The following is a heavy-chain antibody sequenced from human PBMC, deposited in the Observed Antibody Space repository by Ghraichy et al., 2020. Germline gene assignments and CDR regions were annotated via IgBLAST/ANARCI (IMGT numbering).Heavy chain of an antibody. V-gene: IGHV4-30-2*06. J-gene: IGHJ4*02. CDR2: TYHDGTT. D-gene: IGHD4-17*01. CDR1: GDVIGAGGYS. Sequence: SETLSLTCAVSGDVIGAGGYSWSWIRQSPGKGLEWVGYTYHDGTTHLNPSLKNRVTILVDKSKNQFSLNLSSLTAADTAVYYCARGAHDYAFDLWGQGAPVTVTS. CDR3: ARGAHDYAFDL.